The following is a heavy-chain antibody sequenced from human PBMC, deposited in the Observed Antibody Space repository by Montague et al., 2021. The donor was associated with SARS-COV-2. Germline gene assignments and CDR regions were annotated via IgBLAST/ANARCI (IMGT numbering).Heavy chain of an antibody. CDR3: ARHRRSRYGNFDY. CDR1: GGSISSYY. V-gene: IGHV4-59*08. D-gene: IGHD1-1*01. CDR2: IYDSGST. Sequence: SETLSLTCTVSGGSISSYYWSWIRQPPGKGLEWIGYIYDSGSTNYKSSLKSRVTILVDTSKNQFSLKLSSVTAADTAVYYCARHRRSRYGNFDYWGQGTLVTVSS. J-gene: IGHJ4*02.